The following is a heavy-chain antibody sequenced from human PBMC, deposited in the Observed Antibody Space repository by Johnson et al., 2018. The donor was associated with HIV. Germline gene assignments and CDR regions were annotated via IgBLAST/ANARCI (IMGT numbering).Heavy chain of an antibody. J-gene: IGHJ3*02. CDR3: ARASHSSGWYGRLGDAFDI. CDR1: GFTVSTNY. CDR2: IYSSGST. Sequence: VQLVESGGGLIQPGGSLRLSCAASGFTVSTNYMSWVRQAPGKGLDWVSVIYSSGSTYYPDSVKGRFTTSRDNSTNTVYLQMNSLRAEDTAVYYCARASHSSGWYGRLGDAFDIWGQGTMVTVSS. V-gene: IGHV3-66*03. D-gene: IGHD6-19*01.